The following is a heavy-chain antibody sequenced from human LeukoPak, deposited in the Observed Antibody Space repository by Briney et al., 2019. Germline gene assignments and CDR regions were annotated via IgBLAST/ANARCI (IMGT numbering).Heavy chain of an antibody. Sequence: SETLSLTCAVYGGSFSGYYWSWIRQPPGKGVEWIGEINHSGSTNYNPSLKSRVTISVDTSKNQFSLKLSSVTAADTAVYYCASRQSPYSSSWYRVGAFDIRGQGTMVTVSS. CDR2: INHSGST. V-gene: IGHV4-34*01. J-gene: IGHJ3*02. D-gene: IGHD6-13*01. CDR3: ASRQSPYSSSWYRVGAFDI. CDR1: GGSFSGYY.